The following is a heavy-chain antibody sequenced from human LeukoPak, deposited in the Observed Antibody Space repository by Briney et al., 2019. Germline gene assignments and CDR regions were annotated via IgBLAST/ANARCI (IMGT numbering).Heavy chain of an antibody. V-gene: IGHV4-59*08. J-gene: IGHJ6*02. CDR3: ARLRVYGDYDYYYGMDV. Sequence: SETLSLTCTVSGGSISSYYWSWIRQPPGKGLEWIGYIYYSGSTNYNPSLKSRVTISVDTSKNQFPLKLSSVTAADTAVYYCARLRVYGDYDYYYGMDVWGQGTPVTVSS. CDR2: IYYSGST. D-gene: IGHD4-17*01. CDR1: GGSISSYY.